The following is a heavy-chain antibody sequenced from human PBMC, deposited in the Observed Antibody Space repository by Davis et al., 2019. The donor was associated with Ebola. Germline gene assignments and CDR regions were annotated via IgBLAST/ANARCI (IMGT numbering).Heavy chain of an antibody. D-gene: IGHD1-26*01. CDR2: ILSGGNT. CDR1: GFTFSTYA. V-gene: IGHV3-23*01. J-gene: IGHJ4*02. CDR3: AKHNGIVGITAFDY. Sequence: PGGSLRLSCAAPGFTFSTYAMTWVRQTPGKGLEWVSSILSGGNTFYADSVKGRFTLSRDNSKNTLYLQMDSLRVEDTAVYYCAKHNGIVGITAFDYWGQGTRVTVSS.